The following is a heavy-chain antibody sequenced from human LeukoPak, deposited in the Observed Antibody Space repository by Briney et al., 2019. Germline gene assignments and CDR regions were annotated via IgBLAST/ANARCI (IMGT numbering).Heavy chain of an antibody. J-gene: IGHJ4*02. D-gene: IGHD1-7*01. Sequence: SVKVSCRASGGTFSSYAISWVRQAPGQGLEWMGGIIPIFGTANYAQKFQGRVTITADESTSTAYMELSSLRSEDTAVYYCARDKAFGTKGDYFDYWGQGTLVTVSS. CDR2: IIPIFGTA. V-gene: IGHV1-69*13. CDR3: ARDKAFGTKGDYFDY. CDR1: GGTFSSYA.